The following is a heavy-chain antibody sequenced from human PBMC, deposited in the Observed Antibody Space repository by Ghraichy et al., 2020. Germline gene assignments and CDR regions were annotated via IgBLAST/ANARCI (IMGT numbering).Heavy chain of an antibody. CDR1: GFTFSSYG. Sequence: GGSLRLSCAASGFTFSSYGMHWVRQAPGKGLEWVTVIWYDGSNKYYADSVKGRFTISRDNSKNTLYLQMNSLRAEDTAVYYCARDSSPYTVTTSGFDYWGQETLVTVSP. CDR2: IWYDGSNK. D-gene: IGHD4-17*01. V-gene: IGHV3-33*01. J-gene: IGHJ4*02. CDR3: ARDSSPYTVTTSGFDY.